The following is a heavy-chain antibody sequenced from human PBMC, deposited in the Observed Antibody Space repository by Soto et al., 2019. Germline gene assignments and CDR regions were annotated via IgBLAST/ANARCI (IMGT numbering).Heavy chain of an antibody. CDR1: GGSISRDDYY. J-gene: IGHJ4*02. CDR3: ARDRSNSPDYFDY. CDR2: IYYSGKT. D-gene: IGHD6-6*01. Sequence: QVQLQESGPGLVKPSQTLSLTCTVSGGSISRDDYYWSWIRQPPGKGLGWIGYIYYSGKTSYNPSLKSRLTISLDTCKNPCSLKLSSVSAADTAVYYCARDRSNSPDYFDYWGQGTLVTVSS. V-gene: IGHV4-30-4*01.